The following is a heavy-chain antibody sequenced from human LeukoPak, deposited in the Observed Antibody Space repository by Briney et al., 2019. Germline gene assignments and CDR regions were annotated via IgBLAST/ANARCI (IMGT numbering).Heavy chain of an antibody. CDR1: GGSISSSSYY. D-gene: IGHD3-10*01. CDR2: IYYSGST. J-gene: IGHJ4*02. Sequence: SETLSLTCTVSGGSISSSSYYWGWIRQPPGKGLEWIGYIYYSGSTYYNPSLKSRVTISVDTSKNQFSLKLSSVTAADTAVYYCARELYGSGSSQDYWGQGTLVTVSS. V-gene: IGHV4-30-4*08. CDR3: ARELYGSGSSQDY.